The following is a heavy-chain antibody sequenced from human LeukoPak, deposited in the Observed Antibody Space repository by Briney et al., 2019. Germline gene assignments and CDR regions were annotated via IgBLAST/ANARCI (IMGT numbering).Heavy chain of an antibody. D-gene: IGHD3-3*01. CDR1: GGSISSYY. J-gene: IGHJ4*02. Sequence: PSETLSLTCIVAGGSISSYYWIWIRQPPGKGLEWIGHISHSGSTNYNPSLQSRVTISVDTSKKQFSLKLNSVTAEDTAVYYCARGWYRGTIFGVVIIGTHSDYWGQGTLVTVSS. CDR2: ISHSGST. V-gene: IGHV4-59*01. CDR3: ARGWYRGTIFGVVIIGTHSDY.